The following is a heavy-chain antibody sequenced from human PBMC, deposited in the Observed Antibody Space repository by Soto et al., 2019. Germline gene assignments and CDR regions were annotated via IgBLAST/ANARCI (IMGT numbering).Heavy chain of an antibody. V-gene: IGHV4-31*03. D-gene: IGHD3-10*01. CDR1: GGSISSCGYY. CDR3: ARVFGFGGMDV. J-gene: IGHJ6*02. Sequence: LSLTCTVSGGSISSCGYYWSWIRQHPGKGLEWIGYIYYSGSTYYNPSLKSRVTISVDTSKNQFSLKLSSVTAADTAVYYCARVFGFGGMDVWGQGTTVTVSS. CDR2: IYYSGST.